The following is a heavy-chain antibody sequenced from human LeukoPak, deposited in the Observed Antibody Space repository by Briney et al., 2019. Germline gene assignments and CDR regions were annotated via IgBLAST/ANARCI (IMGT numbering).Heavy chain of an antibody. Sequence: SETLPLTCTVSGGSISSYYWSWIRQPPGKGLEWIGYIYYSGSTNYNPSLKSRVTISVDTSKNQFSLKLSSVTAADTAVYYCASLSGGWDFDPWGQGTLVTVSS. CDR3: ASLSGGWDFDP. CDR1: GGSISSYY. CDR2: IYYSGST. V-gene: IGHV4-59*08. D-gene: IGHD6-19*01. J-gene: IGHJ5*02.